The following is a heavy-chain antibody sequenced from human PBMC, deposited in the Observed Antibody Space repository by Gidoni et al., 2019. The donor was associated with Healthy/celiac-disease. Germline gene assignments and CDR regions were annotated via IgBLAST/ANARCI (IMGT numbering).Heavy chain of an antibody. J-gene: IGHJ4*02. D-gene: IGHD3-10*01. CDR2: KWYEGSNK. CDR3: AREEGSGSYDWGALDY. CDR1: GFTFSSYG. V-gene: IGHV3-33*01. Sequence: QVQLVESGGGVVQPGRSLRLSCAASGFTFSSYGMHGVRQAPGKGLGWVASKWYEGSNKYYAEPVKGRINISRDNSKNTLYLQMNSLRAEDTAVYYCAREEGSGSYDWGALDYWGQGTLVTVSS.